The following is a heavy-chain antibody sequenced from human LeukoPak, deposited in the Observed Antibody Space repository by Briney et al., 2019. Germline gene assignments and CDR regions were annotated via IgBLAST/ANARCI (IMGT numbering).Heavy chain of an antibody. J-gene: IGHJ4*02. V-gene: IGHV3-30*02. CDR2: IRYDGSNK. Sequence: TGGSLRLSCAASGFTFSSYVMHWVRQAPGKGLEWVAFIRYDGSNKYYADSVKGRFTISRDNSKNTLYLQMNSLRAEDTAVYYCAKDRTAYYFDYWGQGTMVTVSS. CDR3: AKDRTAYYFDY. D-gene: IGHD1-14*01. CDR1: GFTFSSYV.